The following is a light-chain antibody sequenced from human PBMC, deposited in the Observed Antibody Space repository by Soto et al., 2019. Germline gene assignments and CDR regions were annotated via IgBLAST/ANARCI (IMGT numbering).Light chain of an antibody. CDR3: QQYGSSLWK. Sequence: EIVLTQSPGTLSLSPGERATLSCRASQSVISSYLAWYQQKSGQAPRLFIYGASNRATGNPDRLSGSGSGTDFNLTISRLEPEDFAVYYCQQYGSSLWKFGQGTKVEI. V-gene: IGKV3-20*01. J-gene: IGKJ1*01. CDR2: GAS. CDR1: QSVISSY.